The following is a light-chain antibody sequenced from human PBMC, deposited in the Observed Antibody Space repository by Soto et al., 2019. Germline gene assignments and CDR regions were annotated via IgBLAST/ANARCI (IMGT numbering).Light chain of an antibody. J-gene: IGKJ1*01. V-gene: IGKV3-11*01. CDR1: QNVYSY. CDR3: HQHGGSPET. CDR2: DVS. Sequence: DIVLTQSPVTLSLSPGERATLSCRASQNVYSYVAWYQQEIGQAPRLLIYDVSNRATDIPARFSGSGSGTEFILTISGLEPEDSGIYHCHQHGGSPETFGQGTKVDIK.